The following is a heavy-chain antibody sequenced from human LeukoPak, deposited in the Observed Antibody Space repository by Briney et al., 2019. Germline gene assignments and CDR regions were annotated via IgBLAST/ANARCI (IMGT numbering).Heavy chain of an antibody. Sequence: PGGSLRLSCAASGFTFSSYWMHWVRQAPGKGLVWVSRINSDGSSTSYADSVKGRFTISRDNAKNTLYLQMNSLRAEDTAVYYCAREGYYYYYMDVWDKGTTVTVSS. J-gene: IGHJ6*03. CDR3: AREGYYYYYMDV. V-gene: IGHV3-74*01. CDR1: GFTFSSYW. CDR2: INSDGSST.